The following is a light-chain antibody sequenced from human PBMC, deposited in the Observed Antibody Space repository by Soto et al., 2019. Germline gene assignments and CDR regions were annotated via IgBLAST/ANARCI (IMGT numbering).Light chain of an antibody. CDR1: SDSVSTSYY. V-gene: IGLV8-61*01. CDR3: VLYMGSGFWV. CDR2: STN. J-gene: IGLJ3*02. Sequence: HTVVTQEPSFSVSPGGTVTLTCGLTSDSVSTSYYASWYQQTPGQTPRMLIYSTNTRSSGVPDRFSGSILGNKAALTITGAQADDESDYYCVLYMGSGFWVFGGGTKLTVL.